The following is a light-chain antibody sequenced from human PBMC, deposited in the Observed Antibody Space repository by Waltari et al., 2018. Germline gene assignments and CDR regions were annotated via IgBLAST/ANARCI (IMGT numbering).Light chain of an antibody. CDR1: QSVLYSSNNKNY. J-gene: IGKJ1*01. CDR2: WAS. Sequence: DIVMTQSPDSLAVSLGERATINCQSSQSVLYSSNNKNYLAWYQQKEGQPPKLLISWASTRESGVPDRFSGSGSGTDFTLTISSLQAEDVAVYYCQQYYSTPRTFGQGTKVEIK. CDR3: QQYYSTPRT. V-gene: IGKV4-1*01.